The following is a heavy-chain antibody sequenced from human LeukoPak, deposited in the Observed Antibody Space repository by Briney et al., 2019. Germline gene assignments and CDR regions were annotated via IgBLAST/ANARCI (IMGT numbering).Heavy chain of an antibody. CDR2: IHYSGST. D-gene: IGHD4-11*01. Sequence: SETLSLTGTVSGGSISSYYWSWIRQPPGKGLEWIGYIHYSGSTHYNPSLKSRVTISVDTSKSQVSLKLRSVTAADTAVYYCARTTEGDAGGPGYSYYYYMDVWGKGTTVTISS. V-gene: IGHV4-59*01. CDR1: GGSISSYY. J-gene: IGHJ6*03. CDR3: ARTTEGDAGGPGYSYYYYMDV.